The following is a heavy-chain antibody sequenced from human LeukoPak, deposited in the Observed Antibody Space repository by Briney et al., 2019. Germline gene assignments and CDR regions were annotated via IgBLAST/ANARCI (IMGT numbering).Heavy chain of an antibody. D-gene: IGHD3-22*01. CDR3: TRDNYYDSSDKPLTAFDI. V-gene: IGHV3-30-3*01. CDR2: ISKDENNK. Sequence: PGGSLRLSCAASGVTFSRYAMHWVRHAPGKGLELVSLISKDENNKYYEDSVKGRFSISRDNSKNTLYLQMNSLRDEDTAVYYCTRDNYYDSSDKPLTAFDIWGQGTMVTVSS. CDR1: GVTFSRYA. J-gene: IGHJ3*02.